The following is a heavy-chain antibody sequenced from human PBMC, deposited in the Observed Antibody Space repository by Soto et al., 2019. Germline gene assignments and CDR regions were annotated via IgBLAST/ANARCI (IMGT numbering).Heavy chain of an antibody. D-gene: IGHD3-10*01. CDR2: ISYDGSNK. V-gene: IGHV3-30*18. J-gene: IGHJ4*02. CDR1: GFTFSSYG. CDR3: AKDHGRGLGSYLDY. Sequence: GGSLRLSCAASGFTFSSYGMHWVRQAPGKGLEWVAVISYDGSNKYYADSVKGRFTISRDNSKNTLYLQMNSLRAEDTAVYYCAKDHGRGLGSYLDYWGQGTLVTVSS.